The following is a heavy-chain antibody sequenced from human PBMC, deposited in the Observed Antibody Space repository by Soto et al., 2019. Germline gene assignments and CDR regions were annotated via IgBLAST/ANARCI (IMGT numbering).Heavy chain of an antibody. CDR3: AKDADYDILTGPAVGYFDY. CDR2: ISYDGSNK. Sequence: GGSLRLSCAASGFTFSSYGMHWVRQAPGKGLEWVAVISYDGSNKYYADSVKGRFTISRDNSKNTLYLQMNSLRAEDTAVYYCAKDADYDILTGPAVGYFDYWGQGTLVTVSS. J-gene: IGHJ4*02. CDR1: GFTFSSYG. V-gene: IGHV3-30*18. D-gene: IGHD3-9*01.